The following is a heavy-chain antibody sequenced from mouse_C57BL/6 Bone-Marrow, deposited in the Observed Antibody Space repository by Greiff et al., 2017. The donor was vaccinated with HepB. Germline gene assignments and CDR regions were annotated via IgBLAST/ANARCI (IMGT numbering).Heavy chain of an antibody. V-gene: IGHV1-74*01. Sequence: QVHVKQPGAELVKPGASVKVSCKASGYTFTSYWMHWVKQRPGQSLEWIGRIHPSDSDTNYNQKFKGKATLTVDKSSSTAYMQLSSLTAEDSAVYYCAISAGGFYSYFDVWGTGTTVTVSS. CDR1: GYTFTSYW. J-gene: IGHJ1*03. CDR3: AISAGGFYSYFDV. CDR2: IHPSDSDT.